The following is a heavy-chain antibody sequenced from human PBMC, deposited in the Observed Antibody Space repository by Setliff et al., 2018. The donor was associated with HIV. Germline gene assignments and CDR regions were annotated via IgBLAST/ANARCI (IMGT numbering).Heavy chain of an antibody. CDR2: INAGNGIT. J-gene: IGHJ5*02. D-gene: IGHD1-26*01. Sequence: ASVKVSCKASGYTFTSYDINWVRQATGQGLEWMGWINAGNGITKYSQKLQGRVTFTRDTFASTAYMELSSLRSEDTAVYYCARPVGAMGFDPWGQGTLVTVSS. CDR1: GYTFTSYD. V-gene: IGHV1-3*01. CDR3: ARPVGAMGFDP.